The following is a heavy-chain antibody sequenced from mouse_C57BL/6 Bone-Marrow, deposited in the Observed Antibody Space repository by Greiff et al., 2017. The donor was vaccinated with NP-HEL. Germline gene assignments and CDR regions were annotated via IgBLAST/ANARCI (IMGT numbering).Heavy chain of an antibody. D-gene: IGHD2-1*01. CDR3: ARGNYYGNSWFAY. Sequence: EVKVVESGGGLVKPGGSLKLSCAASGFTFSSYAMSWVRQTPEKRLEWVATISDGGSYTYYPDNVKGRFTISRDNAKNNLYLQMSHLKSEDTAMYYCARGNYYGNSWFAYWGQGTLVTVSA. CDR1: GFTFSSYA. J-gene: IGHJ3*01. V-gene: IGHV5-4*03. CDR2: ISDGGSYT.